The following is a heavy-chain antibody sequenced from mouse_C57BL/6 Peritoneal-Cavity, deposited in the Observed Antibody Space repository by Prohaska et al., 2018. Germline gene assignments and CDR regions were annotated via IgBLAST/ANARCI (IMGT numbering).Heavy chain of an antibody. D-gene: IGHD2-1*01. Sequence: EVQLLETGGGLVQPGGSRGLSCEGSGFTFSGFWMSWVRQTPGKTLEWIGDINSDGNAINYAPSIKDRFTIFRENDKSTMYLQMSNVRSEDTATYFCMRYGNYWYFDVWGTGTTVTVSS. V-gene: IGHV11-2*01. CDR3: MRYGNYWYFDV. CDR1: GFTFSGFW. CDR2: INSDGNAI. J-gene: IGHJ1*03.